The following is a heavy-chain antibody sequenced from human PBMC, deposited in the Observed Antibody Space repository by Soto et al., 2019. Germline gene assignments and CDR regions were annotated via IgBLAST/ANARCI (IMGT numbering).Heavy chain of an antibody. Sequence: PGGSLRLSCAASGFTFSSYGMHWVRQAPGKGLEWVAVISYDGSNKYYADSVKGRLTISRDNSKNTLYLQMNSLRAEDTAVYYCAKDGHSNYGMDVWGQGTTVTVSS. J-gene: IGHJ6*02. D-gene: IGHD4-4*01. CDR2: ISYDGSNK. CDR3: AKDGHSNYGMDV. V-gene: IGHV3-30*18. CDR1: GFTFSSYG.